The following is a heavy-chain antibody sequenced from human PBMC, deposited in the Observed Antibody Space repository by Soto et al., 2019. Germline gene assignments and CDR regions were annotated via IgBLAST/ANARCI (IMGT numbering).Heavy chain of an antibody. J-gene: IGHJ6*02. CDR2: IYYSGST. Sequence: QVQLQESGPGLVKPSRTLSLTCSVSGGSISSGGYYWSWIRQHPGKGLEWIGYIYYSGSTYYNPSLKRQVTISXDTSKNQFSLKLSSVTAADTAVYYCARDDSEGMDVWGQGTTVTVSS. CDR1: GGSISSGGYY. CDR3: ARDDSEGMDV. V-gene: IGHV4-31*01. D-gene: IGHD2-15*01.